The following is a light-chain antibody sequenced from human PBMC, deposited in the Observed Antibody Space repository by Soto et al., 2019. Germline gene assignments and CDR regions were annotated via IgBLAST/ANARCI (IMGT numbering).Light chain of an antibody. J-gene: IGKJ1*01. CDR3: QQYNNWHPWT. Sequence: EIVMTQSPATLSVSPGERATLSCRASQSVSSNLAWYQQKPGQAPRLLIYGASTRANGIPARFSGSGSGTEFTLTISSLQSEDFAVYYCQQYNNWHPWTFGQGTKVEIK. CDR1: QSVSSN. V-gene: IGKV3-15*01. CDR2: GAS.